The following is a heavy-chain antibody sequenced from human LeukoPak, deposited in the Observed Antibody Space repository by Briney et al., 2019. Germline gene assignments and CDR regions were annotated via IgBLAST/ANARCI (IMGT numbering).Heavy chain of an antibody. CDR3: AKDSGAHYGFFQH. D-gene: IGHD3-10*01. J-gene: IGHJ1*01. CDR1: GFTVSSNY. Sequence: PGGSLRLSCAASGFTVSSNYMSWVRQAPGKGLEWVSVIYSGGSTYYADSVKGRFTISRDNSKNTLYLQMNSLRAEDTAIYYCAKDSGAHYGFFQHWGQGTLVTVS. CDR2: IYSGGST. V-gene: IGHV3-53*01.